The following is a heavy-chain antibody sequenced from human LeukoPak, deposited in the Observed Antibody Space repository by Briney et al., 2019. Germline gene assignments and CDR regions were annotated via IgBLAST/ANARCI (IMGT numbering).Heavy chain of an antibody. CDR3: ARGERGSSAPGLDY. CDR2: IKRDGSEK. Sequence: GGSLRLSCAASGFTFSTYWMSWVRQAPGKGLEWVANIKRDGSEKYYMDSVKGRFTISRDNAKNSLYVQMNSLRAEDTAIYYCARGERGSSAPGLDYWGQGTLVTVSS. D-gene: IGHD1-26*01. CDR1: GFTFSTYW. J-gene: IGHJ4*02. V-gene: IGHV3-7*01.